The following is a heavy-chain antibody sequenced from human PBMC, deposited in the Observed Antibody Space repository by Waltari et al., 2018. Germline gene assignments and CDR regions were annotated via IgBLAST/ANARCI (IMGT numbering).Heavy chain of an antibody. D-gene: IGHD5-12*01. Sequence: QVQLVQSGAEVKKPGASVTVSCKASGYTFTSYDINWVRQATGQGLEWMGWMNPNSGNTGYAQKFQGRVTMTRNTSISTAYMELSSLRSEDTAVYYCASFTWYSGYDYSYYYYMDVWGKGTTVTVSS. CDR1: GYTFTSYD. J-gene: IGHJ6*03. CDR2: MNPNSGNT. CDR3: ASFTWYSGYDYSYYYYMDV. V-gene: IGHV1-8*01.